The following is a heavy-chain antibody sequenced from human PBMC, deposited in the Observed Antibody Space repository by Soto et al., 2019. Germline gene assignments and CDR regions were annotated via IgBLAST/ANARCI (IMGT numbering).Heavy chain of an antibody. CDR1: GDSISSDNW. CDR2: IYRDGTT. CDR3: ARGDLGYCGRAGCYGGGVDV. V-gene: IGHV4-4*02. Sequence: QVQLHESGPRLVTPSGTLSLTCDISGDSISSDNWWNWVRQAPWQGREWIGEIYRDGTTNYKPPRAGRVTMSLEYYNNLFSLELNSVTAADTAVYYCARGDLGYCGRAGCYGGGVDVGGQGTLVTVSS. J-gene: IGHJ3*01. D-gene: IGHD2-2*03.